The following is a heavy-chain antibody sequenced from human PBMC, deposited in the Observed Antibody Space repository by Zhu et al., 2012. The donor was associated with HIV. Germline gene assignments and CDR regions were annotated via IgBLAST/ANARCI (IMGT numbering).Heavy chain of an antibody. J-gene: IGHJ4*02. CDR2: VFYSGNT. CDR3: ARGGGXGAGYFNY. V-gene: IGHV4-39*07. CDR1: GAAISSSSYY. Sequence: QVQLQESGPGLVKPSETLSVMCSVSGAAISSSSYYWGWIRQPPGRGLEWIGSVFYSGNTNYNPSLKSRVSISADTSKRTLSLKLHSVTAADTAVYYCARGGGXGAGYFNYWGQGNPGHRSPQ. D-gene: IGHD3-16*01.